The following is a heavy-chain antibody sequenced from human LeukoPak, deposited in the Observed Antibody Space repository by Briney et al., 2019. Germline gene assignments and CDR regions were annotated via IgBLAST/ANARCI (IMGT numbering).Heavy chain of an antibody. V-gene: IGHV4-39*07. CDR3: AREGSGTTSYFDY. D-gene: IGHD1-7*01. CDR2: IFSSGST. J-gene: IGHJ4*02. CDR1: RDSISSSTYY. Sequence: SETLSLTCSVSRDSISSSTYYWGWIRQPPGKGLEWIGSIFSSGSTYYNPSLRSRVTISVDTSKNQFSLKLNSVTAADTAVYYCAREGSGTTSYFDYWGQGTLVTVSS.